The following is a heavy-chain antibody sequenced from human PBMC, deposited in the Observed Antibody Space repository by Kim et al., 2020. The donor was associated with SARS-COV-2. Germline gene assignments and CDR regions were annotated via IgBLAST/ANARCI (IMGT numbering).Heavy chain of an antibody. CDR2: ISCSGSTI. Sequence: GGSLRLSCAASGFTFSDYYMRWIRQAPGKGLEWVSYISCSGSTIYYADSVKGRFTISRDNAKNSLYLQMNSLRAEDTAVYYCARAWSYLFPPDCYYYGMDVWGEGATVTVSS. CDR1: GFTFSDYY. J-gene: IGHJ6*04. V-gene: IGHV3-11*04. CDR3: ARAWSYLFPPDCYYYGMDV. D-gene: IGHD3-10*01.